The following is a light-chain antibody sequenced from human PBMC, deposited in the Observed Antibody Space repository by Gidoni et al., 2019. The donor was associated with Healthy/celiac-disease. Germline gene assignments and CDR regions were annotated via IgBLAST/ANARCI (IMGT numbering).Light chain of an antibody. CDR2: DAS. CDR1: QSVSSY. CDR3: QQSSGFT. J-gene: IGKJ3*01. Sequence: EIVLTQSPATLSLSPGERATLSCRASQSVSSYLAWYQQKPGQAPRLLIYDASNRATGIPARFSGSGSGTDFTLTISSLEPEDFAVYYCQQSSGFTFXPXTKVDIK. V-gene: IGKV3-11*01.